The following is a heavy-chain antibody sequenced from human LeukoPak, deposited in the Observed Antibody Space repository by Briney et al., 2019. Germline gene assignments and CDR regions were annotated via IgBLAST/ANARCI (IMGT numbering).Heavy chain of an antibody. Sequence: SETLSLTCAVSGGSISGSNWWSWVRQPPGKGLEWIGEIHHSGSTYYNPSLKSRVTISVDTSKNQFSLKLSSVTAADTAVYYCARIVGASDYWGQGTLVTVSS. CDR1: GGSISGSNW. CDR3: ARIVGASDY. J-gene: IGHJ4*02. V-gene: IGHV4-4*02. D-gene: IGHD1-26*01. CDR2: IHHSGST.